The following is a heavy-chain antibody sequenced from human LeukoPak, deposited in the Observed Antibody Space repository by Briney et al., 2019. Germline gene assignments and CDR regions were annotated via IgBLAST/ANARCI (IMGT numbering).Heavy chain of an antibody. Sequence: PTASVKVSCKASGYTFTGDQIYWLRQAPGQGLEWVGWIKPSSGDTLYEQKFQGRVTMTRDKSISSAYMELSSLRSDDTAVYYCARKSAGFLTAWGQGTLVTVSS. CDR1: GYTFTGDQ. CDR2: IKPSSGDT. J-gene: IGHJ5*02. CDR3: ARKSAGFLTA. V-gene: IGHV1-2*02. D-gene: IGHD2/OR15-2a*01.